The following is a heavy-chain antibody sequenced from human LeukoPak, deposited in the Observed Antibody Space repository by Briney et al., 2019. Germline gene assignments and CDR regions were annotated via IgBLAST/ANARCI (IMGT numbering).Heavy chain of an antibody. J-gene: IGHJ2*01. CDR1: GGSISSGGYY. Sequence: SQTLSLTCTVSGGSISSGGYYWSWIRQPPGKGQEWIGYIYYSGSAYYNPSLRSRVIISVDTSKNQFSLNLNSVTAADTAVYYCARANLTPRCYVWHFDLWGRGTLVTVSS. D-gene: IGHD3-16*01. CDR2: IYYSGSA. V-gene: IGHV4-31*03. CDR3: ARANLTPRCYVWHFDL.